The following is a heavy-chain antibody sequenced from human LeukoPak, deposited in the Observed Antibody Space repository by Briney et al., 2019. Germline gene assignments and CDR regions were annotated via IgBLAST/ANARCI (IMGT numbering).Heavy chain of an antibody. CDR1: GFTFSSYW. J-gene: IGHJ6*04. CDR2: IKQDGSEK. Sequence: AGGSLRLSCAASGFTFSSYWMSWVRQAPGKGLEWVANIKQDGSEKYYVDSVKGRFTISRDNAKNSLYLQMNSLRAEDTAVYYCARVRAIRIHSSMDVWGKGTTVTVSS. CDR3: ARVRAIRIHSSMDV. D-gene: IGHD3-16*01. V-gene: IGHV3-7*01.